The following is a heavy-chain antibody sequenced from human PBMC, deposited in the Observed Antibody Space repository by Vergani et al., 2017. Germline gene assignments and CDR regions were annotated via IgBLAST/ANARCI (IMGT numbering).Heavy chain of an antibody. J-gene: IGHJ2*01. D-gene: IGHD5-24*01. Sequence: QVQLQESGPGLVKPSETLSLTCTVSGGSVSSGSYYWSWIRQPAGKGLEWIGRIYTSGISTYDPSLKSRVTISVHPTKTQFSLKLRSVTAADTAVYYCARDPGGMAATIYSYWYFDLWGRGTLVTVSS. CDR3: ARDPGGMAATIYSYWYFDL. CDR2: IYTSGIS. V-gene: IGHV4-61*02. CDR1: GGSVSSGSYY.